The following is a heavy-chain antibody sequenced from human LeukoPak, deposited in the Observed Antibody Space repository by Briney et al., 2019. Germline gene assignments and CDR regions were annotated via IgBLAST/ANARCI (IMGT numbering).Heavy chain of an antibody. J-gene: IGHJ5*02. D-gene: IGHD6-19*01. CDR2: IYYSGST. Sequence: SETLSLTCTVSGGSISSSSYYWGRLRQPPGKGLEWFGSIYYSGSTYYNPSLKSRVTISIDTSKNQFSLMLSSVTAADTAVYYCARRIAVAGTIWFDPWGQGTLVTVSS. CDR1: GGSISSSSYY. CDR3: ARRIAVAGTIWFDP. V-gene: IGHV4-39*01.